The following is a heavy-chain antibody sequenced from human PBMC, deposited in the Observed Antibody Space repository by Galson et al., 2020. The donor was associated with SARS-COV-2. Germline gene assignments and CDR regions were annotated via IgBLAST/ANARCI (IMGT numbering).Heavy chain of an antibody. CDR2: ITWNSGSI. V-gene: IGHV3-9*01. CDR1: GFTFDDYA. Sequence: GGSLRLSFAPSGFTFDDYAMHWVRQPPGKGLEWVSGITWNSGSIRYADSVKGRFTISRDNAKNSLYLQMNSLRAEDTAFYYCTKVKYNNTMWGQGTLVTVSS. D-gene: IGHD1-1*01. CDR3: TKVKYNNTM. J-gene: IGHJ4*02.